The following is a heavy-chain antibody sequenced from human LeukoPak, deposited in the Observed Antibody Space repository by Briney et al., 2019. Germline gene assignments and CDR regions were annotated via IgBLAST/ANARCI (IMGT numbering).Heavy chain of an antibody. J-gene: IGHJ4*02. D-gene: IGHD3-22*01. V-gene: IGHV3-23*01. Sequence: GALRLSCAASGFTFSSYSMNWVRQAPGKGLEWVSAISGSGGSTYYADSVKGRFTISRDNSKNTLYLQMNSLRAEDTAVYYCAKDYYDSSGYYYGYWGQGTLVTVSS. CDR1: GFTFSSYS. CDR3: AKDYYDSSGYYYGY. CDR2: ISGSGGST.